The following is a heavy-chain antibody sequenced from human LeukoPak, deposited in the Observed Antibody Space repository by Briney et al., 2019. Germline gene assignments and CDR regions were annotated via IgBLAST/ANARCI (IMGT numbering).Heavy chain of an antibody. J-gene: IGHJ4*02. CDR2: INPSGGST. CDR3: ARDTLLEWRFFDY. D-gene: IGHD3-3*01. Sequence: ASVKVSCKASGYTFTSYYMHWVRQAPGQGLEWMGIINPSGGSTSYAQKFQGRVTMTRDMSTSTVYMELSSLRSEDTAVRYCARDTLLEWRFFDYWGQGTLVTVSS. V-gene: IGHV1-46*01. CDR1: GYTFTSYY.